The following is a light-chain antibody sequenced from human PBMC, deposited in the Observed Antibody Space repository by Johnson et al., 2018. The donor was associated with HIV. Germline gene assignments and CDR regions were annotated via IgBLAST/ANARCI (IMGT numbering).Light chain of an antibody. V-gene: IGLV1-51*01. J-gene: IGLJ1*01. CDR3: GTWDSSLSVYV. Sequence: QSVLTQPPSVSAAPGQKVTISCYGSSSNIGNNDVSWYQQLPGTAPKLLIYDNNKRPSGIPDRFSGSKSGTSATLGITGLQTGDEADYYCGTWDSSLSVYVFGTGTKVTVL. CDR1: SSNIGNND. CDR2: DNN.